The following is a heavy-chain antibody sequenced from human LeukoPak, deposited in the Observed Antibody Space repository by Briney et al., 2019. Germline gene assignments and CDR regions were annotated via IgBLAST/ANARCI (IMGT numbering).Heavy chain of an antibody. CDR2: ISSSSSYT. D-gene: IGHD2-2*01. CDR1: GFTFSDYY. J-gene: IGHJ4*02. V-gene: IGHV3-11*06. CDR3: ARTTRYCSSTSCYSFDY. Sequence: AGGSLRLSCAASGFTFSDYYMSWIRQAPGKGLEWVSYISSSSSYTNYADSVKGRFTISRDNAKNSLYLQMNSLRAEDTAVYYCARTTRYCSSTSCYSFDYWGQGTLVTVSS.